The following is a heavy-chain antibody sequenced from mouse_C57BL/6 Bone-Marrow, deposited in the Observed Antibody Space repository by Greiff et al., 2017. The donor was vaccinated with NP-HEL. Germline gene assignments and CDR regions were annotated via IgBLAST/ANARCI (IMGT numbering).Heavy chain of an antibody. CDR2: IDPENGDT. CDR3: TPFYYGSFYAMDY. J-gene: IGHJ4*01. V-gene: IGHV14-4*01. D-gene: IGHD1-1*01. CDR1: GFNIKDDY. Sequence: EVKLQQSGAELVRPGASVKLSCTASGFNIKDDYMHWVKQRPEQGLEWIGWIDPENGDTEYASKFQGKATITADTSSNTAYLQLSSLTSEDTAVYYCTPFYYGSFYAMDYWGQGTSVTVSS.